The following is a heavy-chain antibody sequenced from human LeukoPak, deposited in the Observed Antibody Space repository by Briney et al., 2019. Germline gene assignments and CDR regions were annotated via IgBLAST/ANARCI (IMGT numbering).Heavy chain of an antibody. CDR2: ISTRSTYI. Sequence: PGGSLRLSCAASRFTFNNYHMNWVRQAPGKGLEWVSSISTRSTYIYYADSVKGRFTISRDNAKNSLYLQMSSLRAEDTAVYYCAREGPGGPHYFDYWGQGTLVTVSS. J-gene: IGHJ4*02. CDR1: RFTFNNYH. V-gene: IGHV3-21*01. D-gene: IGHD6-25*01. CDR3: AREGPGGPHYFDY.